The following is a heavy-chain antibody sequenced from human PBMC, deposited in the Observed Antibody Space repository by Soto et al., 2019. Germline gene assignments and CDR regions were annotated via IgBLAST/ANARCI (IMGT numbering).Heavy chain of an antibody. Sequence: EVQLLESGGGLVQPGGSLRLSCAASGFTFSIYAMTWVRQAPGKGLEWVSTTGATGRTTYYADSVKGRFTVSRDNSKNTLDLQMSNLRAEDTAVYYCATVHNTSRSFDYWGHGTLVTVSS. CDR1: GFTFSIYA. CDR2: TGATGRTT. J-gene: IGHJ4*01. D-gene: IGHD1-20*01. CDR3: ATVHNTSRSFDY. V-gene: IGHV3-23*01.